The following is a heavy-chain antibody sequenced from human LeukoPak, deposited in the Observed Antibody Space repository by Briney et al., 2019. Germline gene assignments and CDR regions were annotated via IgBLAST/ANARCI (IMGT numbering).Heavy chain of an antibody. Sequence: SVKVSCKASGGTFSSYAISWVRQAPGQGLEWMGRIIPILGIANYAQKFQGRVTITADKSMSTAYMELSSLRSEDTAVYYCASSSHNYYDSSGYRAWGQGTLVTVSS. J-gene: IGHJ5*02. V-gene: IGHV1-69*04. CDR1: GGTFSSYA. D-gene: IGHD3-22*01. CDR3: ASSSHNYYDSSGYRA. CDR2: IIPILGIA.